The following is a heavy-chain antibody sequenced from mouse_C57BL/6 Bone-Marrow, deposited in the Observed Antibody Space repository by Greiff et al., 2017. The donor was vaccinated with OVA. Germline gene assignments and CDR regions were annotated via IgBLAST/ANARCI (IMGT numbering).Heavy chain of an antibody. V-gene: IGHV5-9-1*02. J-gene: IGHJ2*01. Sequence: EVKVEESGEGLVKPGGSLKLSCAASGFTFSSYAMSWVRQTPEKRLEWVAYISSGGDYIYYADTVKGRFTISRDNARNTLYLQMSSLKSEDTAMYYCTGHSPRYYFDYWGQGTTLTVSS. CDR2: ISSGGDYI. CDR1: GFTFSSYA. CDR3: TGHSPRYYFDY.